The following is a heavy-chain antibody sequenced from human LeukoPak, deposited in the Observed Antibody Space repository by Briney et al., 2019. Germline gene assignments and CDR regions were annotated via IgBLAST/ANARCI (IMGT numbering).Heavy chain of an antibody. J-gene: IGHJ4*02. CDR2: INNDGSST. V-gene: IGHV3-74*01. CDR3: ARDLRIVGGMGY. CDR1: GFTFSSYW. Sequence: TGGSLRLSCAVSGFTFSSYWMDWVRQAPGKGLVWVSRINNDGSSTNYADSVKGRFTISRNNTKNTLYLQMNSLRAEDTAVYYCARDLRIVGGMGYWGQGTLVTVSS. D-gene: IGHD1-26*01.